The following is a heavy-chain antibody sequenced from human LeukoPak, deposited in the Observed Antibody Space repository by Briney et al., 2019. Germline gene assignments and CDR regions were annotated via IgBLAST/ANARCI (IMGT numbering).Heavy chain of an antibody. J-gene: IGHJ6*03. CDR3: ARAARYQLLTPYYYMDV. CDR2: IIPILGTA. CDR1: GGTFSSYA. V-gene: IGHV1-69*05. Sequence: ASVKVSCKASGGTFSSYAISWVRQAPGQGLEWMGGIIPILGTANYAQKFQGRVTITTDESTSTAYMELSSLRSEDTAVYYCARAARYQLLTPYYYMDVWGKGTTVTVSS. D-gene: IGHD2-2*01.